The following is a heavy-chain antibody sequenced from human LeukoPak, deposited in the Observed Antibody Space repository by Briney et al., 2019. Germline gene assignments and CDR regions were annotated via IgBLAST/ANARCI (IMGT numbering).Heavy chain of an antibody. Sequence: GGSLRLSCAASGFTFSSYGMSWVRQAPAKGLEWVSAISGSGDSTYYADSVKGRFTISRDNAKNSLYLQMNSLRAEDTAVYYCARVTGYYYYMDVWGKGTTVTVSS. CDR3: ARVTGYYYYMDV. J-gene: IGHJ6*03. CDR1: GFTFSSYG. CDR2: ISGSGDST. D-gene: IGHD3-10*01. V-gene: IGHV3-23*01.